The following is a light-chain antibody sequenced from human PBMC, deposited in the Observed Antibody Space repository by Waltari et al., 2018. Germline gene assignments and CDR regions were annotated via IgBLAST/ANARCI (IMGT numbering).Light chain of an antibody. CDR1: SSDIGNYNL. J-gene: IGLJ2*01. Sequence: QSALTQPASVSGSPGQSITISCTGTSSDIGNYNLVSWYQRQSGKAPKLMIYEVTKRPSGVSGRVSCSKSGNTASLTISGLQAEDEADYYRCSYAGTTIYVLFGGGTKLTVL. CDR2: EVT. CDR3: CSYAGTTIYVL. V-gene: IGLV2-23*02.